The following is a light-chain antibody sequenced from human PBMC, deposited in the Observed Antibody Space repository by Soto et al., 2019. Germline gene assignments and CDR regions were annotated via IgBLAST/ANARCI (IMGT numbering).Light chain of an antibody. CDR3: QQYNSYSST. J-gene: IGKJ3*01. CDR2: DAS. CDR1: QSISSW. V-gene: IGKV1-5*01. Sequence: DIQMTQSPPTLSASVGDRVTITCRASQSISSWLAWYQQKPGKAPKLLIYDASSLESGVPSRFSGSGSGTEFSLTISSLQTDDFATYDCQQYNSYSSTFGPGTKVDIK.